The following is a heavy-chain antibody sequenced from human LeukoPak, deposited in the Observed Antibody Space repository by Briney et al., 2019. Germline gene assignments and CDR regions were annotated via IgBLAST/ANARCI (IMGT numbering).Heavy chain of an antibody. J-gene: IGHJ5*02. CDR3: ARGGPALYYDFWSGYYTFSWFDP. D-gene: IGHD3-3*01. CDR1: GGSISSYY. Sequence: SETLSLTCTVSGGSISSYYWSWIRQPPGKGLEWIGYIYYSGSTNYNPSLKSRVTISVDMSKNQFSLKLSSVTAADTAVYYCARGGPALYYDFWSGYYTFSWFDPWGQGTLVTVSS. CDR2: IYYSGST. V-gene: IGHV4-59*01.